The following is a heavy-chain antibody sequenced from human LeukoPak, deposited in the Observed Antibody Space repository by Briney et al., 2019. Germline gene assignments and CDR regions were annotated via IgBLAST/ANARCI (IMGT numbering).Heavy chain of an antibody. Sequence: SETLSLTCSVSGGSIISSNYYWGWIRQPPGKGLEWIGSIYQSGSGSSYYNPSLKSRVTIFGDTSRNQFFLRLSSVTAADTAVYYCASTLRFLPYRRFDYWGQGTPVTVPS. CDR1: GGSIISSNYY. D-gene: IGHD3-3*01. CDR2: IYQSGSGSS. V-gene: IGHV4-39*01. J-gene: IGHJ4*02. CDR3: ASTLRFLPYRRFDY.